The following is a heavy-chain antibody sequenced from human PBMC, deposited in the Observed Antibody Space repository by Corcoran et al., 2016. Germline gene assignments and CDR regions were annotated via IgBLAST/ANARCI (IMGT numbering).Heavy chain of an antibody. CDR2: IWYDGSNK. J-gene: IGHJ4*02. Sequence: QVQLVEAGGGVVQPGRSLRLSCAASGFTFSSYGMHWVRQAPGKGLEWVAVIWYDGSNKYYADSVKGRCTISRDNSKNTLYLQMNSLRAEDTAVYYCARELYYDFSRVDYWGQGTLVTVSS. D-gene: IGHD3-3*01. CDR3: ARELYYDFSRVDY. CDR1: GFTFSSYG. V-gene: IGHV3-33*01.